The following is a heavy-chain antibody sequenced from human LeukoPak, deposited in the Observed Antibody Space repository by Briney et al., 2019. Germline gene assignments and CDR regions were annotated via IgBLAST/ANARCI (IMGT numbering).Heavy chain of an antibody. CDR3: ARARWYSCDY. CDR2: INPKTAAT. CDR1: GYTFIDYY. Sequence: ASVKVSCKASGYTFIDYYIHWMRQAPGQGLQWMGWINPKTAATEYTLEFQGRVTMTRDTSISTAYMELSSLRAEDTAVYYCARARWYSCDYWGQGTLVTVSS. V-gene: IGHV1-2*02. J-gene: IGHJ4*02. D-gene: IGHD5-24*01.